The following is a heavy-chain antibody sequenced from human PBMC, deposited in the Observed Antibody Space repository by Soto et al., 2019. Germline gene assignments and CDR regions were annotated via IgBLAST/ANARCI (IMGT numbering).Heavy chain of an antibody. J-gene: IGHJ6*02. CDR1: GGTFSSYA. CDR2: IIPIFGTA. Sequence: QVQLVQSGAEVKKPGSSVKISCKASGGTFSSYAISWVRQAPGQGLEWMVGIIPIFGTANYAQKFQGRVTITADKSTSTTYMERSRQRSADTAVYYCASAKGFWSGLGRVNVLDVWGQGTTVTVSS. V-gene: IGHV1-69*06. CDR3: ASAKGFWSGLGRVNVLDV. D-gene: IGHD3-3*01.